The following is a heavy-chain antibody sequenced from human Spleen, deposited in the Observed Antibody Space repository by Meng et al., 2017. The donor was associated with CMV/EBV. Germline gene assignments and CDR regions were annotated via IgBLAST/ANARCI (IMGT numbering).Heavy chain of an antibody. CDR3: ARVREHTSLGNYWFDP. J-gene: IGHJ5*02. V-gene: IGHV4-4*02. CDR1: GASITTTKW. Sequence: GSLRLSCAVSGASITTTKWWTWVRQPPGKGLEWVGEIDHTGSSNSNPSLKSRLTLSLDTSKNHLSLRMTSVTAEDTAIYYCARVREHTSLGNYWFDPWGQGTLVTVSS. D-gene: IGHD3-16*01. CDR2: IDHTGSS.